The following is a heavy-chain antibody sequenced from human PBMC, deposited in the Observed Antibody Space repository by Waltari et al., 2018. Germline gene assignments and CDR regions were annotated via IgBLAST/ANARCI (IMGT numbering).Heavy chain of an antibody. J-gene: IGHJ3*02. CDR3: AREGEADWGGNAFDI. D-gene: IGHD7-27*01. CDR1: GGSISSYY. V-gene: IGHV4-59*01. Sequence: QVQLQESGPGLVKPSETLSLTCTVSGGSISSYYWSWIRQPPGKGLEWIGYIYYSGSTNYNPSRKSRVTISVDTSKNQFSLKRSSVTAADTAVYYCAREGEADWGGNAFDIWGQGTMVTVSS. CDR2: IYYSGST.